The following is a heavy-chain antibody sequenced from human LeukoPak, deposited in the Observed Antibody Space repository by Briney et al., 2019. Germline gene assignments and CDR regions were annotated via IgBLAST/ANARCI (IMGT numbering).Heavy chain of an antibody. D-gene: IGHD2-2*01. Sequence: GGSLRLCCSASGFTGSSKYMSWVRQAPGKGLEWVSVVYSSGSTYYADSVKGRFTISRDNSKNTLFLQMNSMRAEDTAVYYCAKGGYCSSTSCYVGWFDPWGQGTLVTVSS. CDR1: GFTGSSKY. J-gene: IGHJ5*02. V-gene: IGHV3-53*01. CDR3: AKGGYCSSTSCYVGWFDP. CDR2: VYSSGST.